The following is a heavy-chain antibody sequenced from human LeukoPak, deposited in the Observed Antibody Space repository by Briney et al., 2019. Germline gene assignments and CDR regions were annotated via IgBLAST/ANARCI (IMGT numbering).Heavy chain of an antibody. CDR3: ARGPPGGQFDP. J-gene: IGHJ5*02. V-gene: IGHV4-59*01. CDR1: GGSISPYY. D-gene: IGHD3-10*01. CDR2: IYYSGST. Sequence: TASETLSLTCTVSGGSISPYYWSWIRQTPGKGLEWIGYIYYSGSTNYNPSLKSRVTISVDASKNQFSLKLTSVTAADTAMYYCARGPPGGQFDPWGQGTLVTVSS.